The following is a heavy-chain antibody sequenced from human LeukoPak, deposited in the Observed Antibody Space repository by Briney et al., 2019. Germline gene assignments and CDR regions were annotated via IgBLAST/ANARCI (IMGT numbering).Heavy chain of an antibody. CDR3: ARFGVNYDMDV. Sequence: SETLSLTCTVSGGTISGHYWTWIRQPPGKGLEWIGQIHYSGKADYNPSLRSRINISVDMSKNQMSLKVNSVTAADTAVYYCARFGVNYDMDVWGQGTTVTVS. D-gene: IGHD3-16*01. CDR1: GGTISGHY. V-gene: IGHV4-59*11. CDR2: IHYSGKA. J-gene: IGHJ6*02.